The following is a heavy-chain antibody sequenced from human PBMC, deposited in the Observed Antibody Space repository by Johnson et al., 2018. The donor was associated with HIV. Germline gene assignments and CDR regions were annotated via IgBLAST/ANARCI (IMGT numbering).Heavy chain of an antibody. CDR1: GFTFSNYA. Sequence: VQLVESGGALIQPGGSLRLSCAASGFTFSNYAMNWVRQAPGKGLEWVSTISGSGYSTYYADSVKGRCTISRDNSKNTLYLQMSSLRAEDTAVYYCAKDPASIAARLYAFDIWGQGTMVTVSS. CDR3: AKDPASIAARLYAFDI. D-gene: IGHD6-6*01. J-gene: IGHJ3*02. CDR2: ISGSGYST. V-gene: IGHV3-23*04.